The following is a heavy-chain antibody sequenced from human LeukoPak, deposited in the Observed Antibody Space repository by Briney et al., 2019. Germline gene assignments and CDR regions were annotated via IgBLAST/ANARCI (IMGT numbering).Heavy chain of an antibody. Sequence: KPSETLSLTRAVYGGSFSGYYWSWIRQPPGKGLEWIGEINHSGSTNYNPSLKSRVTISVDTSKNQFSLKLSSVTAADTAVYYCARGRLKQWLVRYADYYYGMDVWGQGTTVTVSS. CDR2: INHSGST. J-gene: IGHJ6*02. CDR3: ARGRLKQWLVRYADYYYGMDV. CDR1: GGSFSGYY. D-gene: IGHD6-19*01. V-gene: IGHV4-34*01.